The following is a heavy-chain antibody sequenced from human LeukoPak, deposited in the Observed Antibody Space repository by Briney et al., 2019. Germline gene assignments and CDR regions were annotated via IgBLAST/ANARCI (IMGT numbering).Heavy chain of an antibody. J-gene: IGHJ4*02. V-gene: IGHV3-23*01. CDR3: AKDQGCYDSSGYYFSTFDY. Sequence: GGSLRLSCAASGFTFSSYAMSWVRQAPGKGLEWVSAISGSGGSTYYADSVKGRFTISRDNSKNTLYLQMNSLRAEDTAVYYCAKDQGCYDSSGYYFSTFDYWGQGTLVTVSS. CDR2: ISGSGGST. CDR1: GFTFSSYA. D-gene: IGHD3-22*01.